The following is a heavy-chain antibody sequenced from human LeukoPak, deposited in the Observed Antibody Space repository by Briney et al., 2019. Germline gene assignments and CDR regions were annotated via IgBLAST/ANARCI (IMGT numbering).Heavy chain of an antibody. V-gene: IGHV3-23*01. CDR3: ARCMVLRQGWCNWFDH. J-gene: IGHJ5*02. Sequence: SGGSLRLSCEASGFALRNYAMTWVRRAPGKGLEWVSSVKSLGDTHYADSVKGRFTISRDNSEDTLYLQMNSLRVEDTAIHFCARCMVLRQGWCNWFDHWGQGTLVTVSS. CDR2: VKSLGDT. D-gene: IGHD2-8*01. CDR1: GFALRNYA.